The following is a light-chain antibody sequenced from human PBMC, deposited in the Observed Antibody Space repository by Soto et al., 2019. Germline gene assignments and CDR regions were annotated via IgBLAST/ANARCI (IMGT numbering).Light chain of an antibody. J-gene: IGLJ3*02. Sequence: QSVLTQPASVSGSPGESITISCTGTSNDIGAYNYVSWYQQHPGKAPRLMIYEVTNRPSGVSNRFSGSKSDNTASLTIAGLEDEEEDDYYCSSYTRRTSLVFGGGTKLTVL. CDR2: EVT. CDR3: SSYTRRTSLV. CDR1: SNDIGAYNY. V-gene: IGLV2-14*03.